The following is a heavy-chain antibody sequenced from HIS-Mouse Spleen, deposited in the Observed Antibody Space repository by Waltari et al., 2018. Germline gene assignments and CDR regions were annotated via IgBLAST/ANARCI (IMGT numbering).Heavy chain of an antibody. J-gene: IGHJ4*02. CDR2: MNRDGGRT. Sequence: EVQLVESGGGLVQPGGSLRLSCAASGFTFSSYWMHWVRKAPGKGLVGVSSMNRDGGRTSYADSVKGRFTISRDNAKNTLYLQMNSLRAEDTAVYYCARGYGDYFDYWGQGTLVTVSS. V-gene: IGHV3-74*01. D-gene: IGHD4-17*01. CDR1: GFTFSSYW. CDR3: ARGYGDYFDY.